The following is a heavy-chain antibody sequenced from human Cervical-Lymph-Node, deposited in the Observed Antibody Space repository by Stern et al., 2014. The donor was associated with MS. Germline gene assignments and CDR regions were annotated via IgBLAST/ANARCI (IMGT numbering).Heavy chain of an antibody. CDR1: GGTFSKFP. Sequence: VQLVESGAAVTKPGSSVKVSCKASGGTFSKFPSSWVRQAPGQGLEWMEGIFPVFGTPTYAQEFRGRVTITADVSTSTVYMELSSLRSDDTAVYYCALSSETSDRWYSLGYDLWGQGTLVTVSS. CDR3: ALSSETSDRWYSLGYDL. D-gene: IGHD6-13*01. V-gene: IGHV1-69*01. J-gene: IGHJ5*02. CDR2: IFPVFGTP.